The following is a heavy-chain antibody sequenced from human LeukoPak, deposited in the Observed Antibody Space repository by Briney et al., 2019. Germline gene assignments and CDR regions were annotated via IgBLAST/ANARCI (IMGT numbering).Heavy chain of an antibody. CDR3: ARTGSSGYFLDAFDM. D-gene: IGHD3-22*01. CDR1: GGSLSSKSYY. V-gene: IGHV4-39*01. Sequence: SETLSLTCSVSGGSLSSKSYYWGYVRQPPGKGLEWIGSIYYGGSTYYNPPLKSRITVSVDTSKNQFSLKLSSVTAADTAVYYCARTGSSGYFLDAFDMWGQGTMVTVSS. J-gene: IGHJ3*02. CDR2: IYYGGST.